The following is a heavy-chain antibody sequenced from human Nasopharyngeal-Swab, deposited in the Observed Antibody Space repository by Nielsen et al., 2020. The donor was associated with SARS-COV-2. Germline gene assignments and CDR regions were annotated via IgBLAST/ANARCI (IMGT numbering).Heavy chain of an antibody. Sequence: GSLRLSCAASGFTFSRYTMHWVRQAPGKGLEWVAVISYDGSNKYYADSVKGRFTISRDISKNTPYLQMNSLRAEDTAVFYCASTPLDSSGYYYAFHYWGRGTLVTVSS. V-gene: IGHV3-30-3*01. J-gene: IGHJ4*02. CDR1: GFTFSRYT. CDR2: ISYDGSNK. CDR3: ASTPLDSSGYYYAFHY. D-gene: IGHD3-22*01.